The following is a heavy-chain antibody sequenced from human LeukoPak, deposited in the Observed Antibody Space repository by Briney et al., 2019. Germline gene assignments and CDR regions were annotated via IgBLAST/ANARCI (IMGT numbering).Heavy chain of an antibody. J-gene: IGHJ4*02. CDR3: ARKSGWYDY. D-gene: IGHD6-19*01. CDR2: ISGSGAST. Sequence: GGSLRLSCAASGFTFSSYAMSSVRQAPGKGLEWVSAISGSGASTYYADSVKGRFTISRDNSKNTLYLQMNSLRVEDTAVYYCARKSGWYDYWGQGTLVTVSS. V-gene: IGHV3-23*01. CDR1: GFTFSSYA.